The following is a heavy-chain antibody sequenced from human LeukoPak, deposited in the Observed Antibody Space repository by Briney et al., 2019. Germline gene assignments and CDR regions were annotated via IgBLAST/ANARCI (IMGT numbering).Heavy chain of an antibody. CDR3: ARDGIVSLDV. D-gene: IGHD2-15*01. J-gene: IGHJ6*04. CDR1: GGSFSGYY. CDR2: INHSGST. Sequence: SETLSLTCAVYGGSFSGYYWSWIRQPPGKGLEWIGEINHSGSTNYNPSLKSRVTISVDTSENQFSLKLSSVTAADTAVYYCARDGIVSLDVWGKGTTVTVSS. V-gene: IGHV4-34*01.